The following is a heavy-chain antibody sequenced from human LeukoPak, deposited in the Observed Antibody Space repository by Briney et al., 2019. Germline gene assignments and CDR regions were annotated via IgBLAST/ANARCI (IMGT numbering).Heavy chain of an antibody. CDR3: ARGRYIAAAHNWFDP. CDR1: GGSMSSYY. J-gene: IGHJ5*02. Sequence: SETLSLTCTVSGGSMSSYYWSWIRQPPGKGLEWIGEINHSGSTNYNPSLKSRVTISVDTSKNQFSLKLSSVTAADTAVYYCARGRYIAAAHNWFDPWGRGTLVTVSS. V-gene: IGHV4-34*01. CDR2: INHSGST. D-gene: IGHD6-13*01.